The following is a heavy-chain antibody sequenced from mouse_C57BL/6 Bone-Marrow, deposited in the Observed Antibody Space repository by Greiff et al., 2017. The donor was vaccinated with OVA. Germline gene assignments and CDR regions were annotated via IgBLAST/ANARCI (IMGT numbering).Heavy chain of an antibody. CDR1: GYTFTSYW. V-gene: IGHV1-69*01. Sequence: QVQLQQPGAELVMPGASVKLSCKASGYTFTSYWMHWVKQRPGQGLEWIGEIDPSDSYTNYNQKFKGKSTLTVDKSSSTAYMQLSSLTSEYSAVYYYSRRGSGYVGYFDFWGQGTTLTVSS. CDR3: SRRGSGYVGYFDF. D-gene: IGHD3-2*02. CDR2: IDPSDSYT. J-gene: IGHJ2*01.